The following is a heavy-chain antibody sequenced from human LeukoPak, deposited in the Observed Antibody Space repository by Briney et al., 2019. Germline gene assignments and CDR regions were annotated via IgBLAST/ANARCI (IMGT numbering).Heavy chain of an antibody. CDR1: GGSTSGYY. J-gene: IGHJ6*03. CDR3: ARDGGRYCPAGSCTPQSYYVDV. V-gene: IGHV4-4*07. CDR2: IYTNGDT. Sequence: SQTLSLTCTVSGGSTSGYYWGGVRQAAGRGPEYIGRIYTNGDTHYYPSLESRVTMPVATSQKKFYLILASVTAADTAVYYCARDGGRYCPAGSCTPQSYYVDVWGKGTTVTVSS. D-gene: IGHD6-19*01.